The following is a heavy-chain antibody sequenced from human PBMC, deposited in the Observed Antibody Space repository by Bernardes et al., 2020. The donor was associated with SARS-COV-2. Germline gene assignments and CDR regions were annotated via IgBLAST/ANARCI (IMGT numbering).Heavy chain of an antibody. J-gene: IGHJ6*02. V-gene: IGHV3-23*01. CDR3: AKGVVPAAMWEGYYYYGMDV. CDR1: GFTFSSYA. D-gene: IGHD2-2*01. Sequence: GGSLRLTCAASGFTFSSYAMSWVRQAPGKGMEWVSAISGSGGSTYYADSVKGRFTISRDNSKNTLYLQMNSLRAEDTAVYYCAKGVVPAAMWEGYYYYGMDVWGQGTTVTVSS. CDR2: ISGSGGST.